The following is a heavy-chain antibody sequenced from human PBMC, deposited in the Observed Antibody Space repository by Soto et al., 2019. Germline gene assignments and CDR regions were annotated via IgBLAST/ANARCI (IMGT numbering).Heavy chain of an antibody. D-gene: IGHD6-19*01. CDR2: IWYDGSNK. Sequence: QVQLVESGGGVVQPGRSLRLSCAASGFTFSSYGMHWVRQAPGKGLEWVAVIWYDGSNKYYADSVKGRFTISRDNSKNTLSLQMNSLRAEDTAVYYCAREGRRSGWGFDYCGQGTLGTVSS. CDR3: AREGRRSGWGFDY. V-gene: IGHV3-33*01. CDR1: GFTFSSYG. J-gene: IGHJ4*02.